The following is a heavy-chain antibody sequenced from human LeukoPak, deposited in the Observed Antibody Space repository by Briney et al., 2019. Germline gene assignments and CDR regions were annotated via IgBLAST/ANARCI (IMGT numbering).Heavy chain of an antibody. D-gene: IGHD5-18*01. CDR2: IYHSGTT. J-gene: IGHJ4*02. CDR3: ASLGYRGFDY. CDR1: GYSISSGYY. Sequence: PSETLSLTCTVSGYSISSGYYWGWIRQPPGKGLEWIGSIYHSGTTYYNPSLKSRDTISVDTSKNQFSLRLSSVTAADTAVYYCASLGYRGFDYWGQGTLVTVSS. V-gene: IGHV4-38-2*02.